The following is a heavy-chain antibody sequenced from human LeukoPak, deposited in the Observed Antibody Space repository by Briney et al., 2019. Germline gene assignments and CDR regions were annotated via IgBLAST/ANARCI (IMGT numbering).Heavy chain of an antibody. D-gene: IGHD2-15*01. CDR3: AKAIVVVVAQEEVDGMDV. V-gene: IGHV3-30*18. CDR2: ISYDGSNK. Sequence: GRSLRLSCAASGFTFSSYGMHWVRQAPGKGLEWVAVISYDGSNKYYADSVKGRFTISRDNSKNTLYLQMNSLRAEETAVYYCAKAIVVVVAQEEVDGMDVWGQGTTVTVSS. CDR1: GFTFSSYG. J-gene: IGHJ6*02.